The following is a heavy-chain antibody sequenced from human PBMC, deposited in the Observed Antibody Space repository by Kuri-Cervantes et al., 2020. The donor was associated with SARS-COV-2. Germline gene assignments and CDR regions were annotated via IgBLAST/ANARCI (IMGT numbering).Heavy chain of an antibody. CDR3: ARGWGGYCSSTSCYYYYYGMDV. J-gene: IGHJ6*02. Sequence: LRLSCTVSGGSISSSSYYWSWIRQPPGKGLEWIGYIYYSGSTYYNPSLKSRVTISVDTSKNQFSLKLSSVTATDTAVYSCARGWGGYCSSTSCYYYYYGMDVWGQGTTVTVSS. CDR2: IYYSGST. CDR1: GGSISSSSYY. D-gene: IGHD2-2*01. V-gene: IGHV4-30-4*01.